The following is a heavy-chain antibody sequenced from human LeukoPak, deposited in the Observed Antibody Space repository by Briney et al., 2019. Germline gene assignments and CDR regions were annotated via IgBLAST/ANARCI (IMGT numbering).Heavy chain of an antibody. CDR2: ISHDGNNR. CDR3: AKTALAVAGIVPVESELDY. Sequence: GGSLRLSCAASGFTFSSYGVHWVRQAPGQGLEWVGVISHDGNNRYYVDSVKGRFTISRDNSKNTLYLQMNSLRAEDTAVYYCAKTALAVAGIVPVESELDYWGQGTLVTVSS. V-gene: IGHV3-30*18. D-gene: IGHD6-19*01. J-gene: IGHJ4*02. CDR1: GFTFSSYG.